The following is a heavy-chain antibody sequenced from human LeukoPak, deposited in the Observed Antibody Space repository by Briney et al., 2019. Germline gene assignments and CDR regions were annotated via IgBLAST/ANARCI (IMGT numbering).Heavy chain of an antibody. CDR2: IHKNAIT. V-gene: IGHV3-53*01. CDR3: ARSLRVRGVPDYMDV. Sequence: GGSLRLSWAASGFTVSSNYMTWVRQAPGKGLEWVSVIHKNAITYYADTVKGRFTISRDNSKNMLYLQMNSLRAEDTAVYYCARSLRVRGVPDYMDVWGKGTTVIISS. D-gene: IGHD3-10*02. CDR1: GFTVSSNY. J-gene: IGHJ6*03.